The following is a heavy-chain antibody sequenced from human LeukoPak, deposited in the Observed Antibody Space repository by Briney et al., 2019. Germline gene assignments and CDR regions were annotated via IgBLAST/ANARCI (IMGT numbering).Heavy chain of an antibody. J-gene: IGHJ4*02. D-gene: IGHD1-26*01. CDR3: TRESGAFSPFGF. CDR1: GGSILTTNW. V-gene: IGHV4-4*02. CDR2: VHLSGAS. Sequence: SGTLSLTCAVSGGSILTTNWWSWVRQPPGKGLEWIGEVHLSGASNYNPSLKSRVNMSIDKSKNQLSPELTSVTAADTAIYYCTRESGAFSPFGFWGQGTLVTVSS.